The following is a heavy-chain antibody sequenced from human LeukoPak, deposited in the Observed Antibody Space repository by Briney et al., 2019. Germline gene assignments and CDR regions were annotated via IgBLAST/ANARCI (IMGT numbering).Heavy chain of an antibody. CDR3: ARGFGLRLGELSLYNWFDP. J-gene: IGHJ5*02. CDR2: IIPIFGTA. Sequence: SVKVSCKASGGTFSSYAISWVRQAPGQGLEWMGGIIPIFGTANYAQKFQGRVTITADESTSTAYMELSSLRSEDTAVYYCARGFGLRLGELSLYNWFDPWGQGTLVTVSS. CDR1: GGTFSSYA. D-gene: IGHD3-16*02. V-gene: IGHV1-69*13.